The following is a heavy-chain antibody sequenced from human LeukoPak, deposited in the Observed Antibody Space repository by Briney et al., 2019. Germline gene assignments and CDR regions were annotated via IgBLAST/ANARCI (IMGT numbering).Heavy chain of an antibody. CDR3: ATLRKIYDFWSGYYDLLDFDY. J-gene: IGHJ4*02. Sequence: ASVKVSCKVSGYTLTELSMHWVRQAPGKGLEWMGVFDPEDGETIYAQKFQGRVTMTEDTPTDAAYMELSSLRSEDTAVYYCATLRKIYDFWSGYYDLLDFDYWGQGTLVTVSS. CDR2: FDPEDGET. CDR1: GYTLTELS. V-gene: IGHV1-24*01. D-gene: IGHD3-3*01.